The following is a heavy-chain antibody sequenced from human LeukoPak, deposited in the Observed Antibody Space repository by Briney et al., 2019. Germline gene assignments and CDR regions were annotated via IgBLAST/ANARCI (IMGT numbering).Heavy chain of an antibody. CDR1: GYTFTSYG. D-gene: IGHD3-22*01. CDR3: ARVRAYYYDSSGSPLYYFDY. CDR2: ISAYNGNT. J-gene: IGHJ4*02. V-gene: IGHV1-18*01. Sequence: ASVKVSCKASGYTFTSYGISWVRQAPGQGLEWMGWISAYNGNTNYAQKLQGRVTMTTDTSTSTAYMELWSLRSDDTAVYYCARVRAYYYDSSGSPLYYFDYWGQGTLVTVSS.